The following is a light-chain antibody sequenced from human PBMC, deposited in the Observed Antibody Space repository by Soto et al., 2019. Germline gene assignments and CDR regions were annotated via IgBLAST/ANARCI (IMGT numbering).Light chain of an antibody. CDR3: QQYNNWLHP. J-gene: IGKJ5*01. Sequence: EIVMTQSPATLSVSPGERATLSCRASQSVSSNLAWYQQKPGQAPRLLIYGPSTRATGIPARFSGSGSGTEFTLTISSLQSEDFAVYYGQQYNNWLHPFGQGTRLEIK. CDR1: QSVSSN. CDR2: GPS. V-gene: IGKV3-15*01.